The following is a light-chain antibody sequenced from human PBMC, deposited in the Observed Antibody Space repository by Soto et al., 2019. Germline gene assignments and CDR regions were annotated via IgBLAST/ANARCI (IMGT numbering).Light chain of an antibody. Sequence: QSVLTQPASVSGSPGQSLTISCTGTSSDVGGYNFVSWYQQHPGKAPKLLIYEVSNRPSGVSDRFSGSKSGNTASLTISGLQAEDEADYYCSSYSGSNSLYVFGTGTKVTAL. CDR1: SSDVGGYNF. CDR2: EVS. CDR3: SSYSGSNSLYV. V-gene: IGLV2-14*01. J-gene: IGLJ1*01.